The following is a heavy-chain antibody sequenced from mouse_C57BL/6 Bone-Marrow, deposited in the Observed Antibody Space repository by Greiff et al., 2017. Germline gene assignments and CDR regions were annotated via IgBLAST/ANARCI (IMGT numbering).Heavy chain of an antibody. CDR1: GFTFSSYA. J-gene: IGHJ2*01. CDR3: ARDCADCYNY. CDR2: ISDGGSYT. D-gene: IGHD1-3*01. V-gene: IGHV5-4*01. Sequence: EVKVVESGGGLVKPGGSLKLSCAASGFTFSSYAMSWVRQTPEKRLEWVATISDGGSYTYYPDNVKGRFTISRDNAKNNPYLQMGHLKSEDTAMYYCARDCADCYNYWGQGTTLTVSS.